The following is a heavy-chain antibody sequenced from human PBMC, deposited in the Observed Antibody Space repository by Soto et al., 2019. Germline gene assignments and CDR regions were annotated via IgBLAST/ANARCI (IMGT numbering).Heavy chain of an antibody. J-gene: IGHJ4*02. Sequence: GASVKVSCKASGYTFSNYYIHWVRQAPGQGLEWLGIIDPSGLRPSDAQKFPGRLTMTSDASTSTAYMELSSLTHDDTAVYFCARDSQTVVTGFDYWGQGTLVTVS. CDR1: GYTFSNYY. V-gene: IGHV1-46*03. CDR2: IDPSGLRP. D-gene: IGHD2-21*02. CDR3: ARDSQTVVTGFDY.